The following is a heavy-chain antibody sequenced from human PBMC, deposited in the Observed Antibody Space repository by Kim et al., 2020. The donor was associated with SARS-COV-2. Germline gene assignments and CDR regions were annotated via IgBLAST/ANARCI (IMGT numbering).Heavy chain of an antibody. CDR1: GGSFSGYY. J-gene: IGHJ2*01. Sequence: SETLSLTCAVYGGSFSGYYWSWIRQPPGKGLEWIGEINHSGSTNYNPSLKSRVTISVDTSKNQFSLKLSSVTAADTAVYYCARAKRGYVWGSYRSSSYW. CDR3: ARAKRGYVWGSYRSSSYW. CDR2: INHSGST. V-gene: IGHV4-34*01. D-gene: IGHD3-16*02.